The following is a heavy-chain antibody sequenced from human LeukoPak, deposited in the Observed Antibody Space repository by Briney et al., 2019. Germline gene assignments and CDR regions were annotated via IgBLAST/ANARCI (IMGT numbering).Heavy chain of an antibody. D-gene: IGHD3/OR15-3a*01. V-gene: IGHV4-59*08. J-gene: IGHJ5*01. CDR1: GCSITSYY. Sequence: PSETLTLTCSVSGCSITSYYWSWIRQTPGKGLEWIGYIRYTGTTNYNPSLKSRVTILADESNNHLSLRLTYVTAADTAVYDCARYYDVWTAYNLPGFDSWGQGTLVTVSS. CDR3: ARYYDVWTAYNLPGFDS. CDR2: IRYTGTT.